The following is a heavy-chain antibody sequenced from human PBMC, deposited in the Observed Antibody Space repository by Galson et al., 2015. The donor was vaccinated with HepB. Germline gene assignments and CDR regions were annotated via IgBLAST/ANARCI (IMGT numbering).Heavy chain of an antibody. D-gene: IGHD4-17*01. J-gene: IGHJ4*02. CDR2: IVVGSGNT. V-gene: IGHV1-58*01. Sequence: SVKVSCKASGFTFTSSAVQWVRQARGQRLEWIGWIVVGSGNTNYAQKFQEGVTITRDMSTSTAYMELSSLRSEDTAVYYCAATPSYGDYDFGYWGQGTLVTVSS. CDR3: AATPSYGDYDFGY. CDR1: GFTFTSSA.